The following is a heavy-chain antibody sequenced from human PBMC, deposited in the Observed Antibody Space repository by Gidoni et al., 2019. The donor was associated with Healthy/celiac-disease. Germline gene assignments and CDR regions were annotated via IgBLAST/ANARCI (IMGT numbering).Heavy chain of an antibody. J-gene: IGHJ6*02. CDR1: GFTFSSYG. V-gene: IGHV3-33*01. CDR3: AYQVVPAAPGGYGMDV. Sequence: QVQLVESGGGVVQPGRSLSLSCAASGFTFSSYGMHWVRQAPGKGLEWVAVIWYDGSNKYYADSVKGRFTISRDNSKNTLYLQMNSLRAEDTAVYYCAYQVVPAAPGGYGMDVWGQGTTVTVSS. D-gene: IGHD2-2*01. CDR2: IWYDGSNK.